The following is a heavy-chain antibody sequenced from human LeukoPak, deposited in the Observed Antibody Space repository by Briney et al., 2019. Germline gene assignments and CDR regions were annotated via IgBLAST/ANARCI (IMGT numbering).Heavy chain of an antibody. J-gene: IGHJ3*02. CDR2: ISSSSYI. CDR1: GFTFSSYS. CDR3: ARDRDGSGSYYNRDAFDI. D-gene: IGHD3-10*01. V-gene: IGHV3-21*01. Sequence: PGGSLRLSCAASGFTFSSYSMNWVRQAPGKGLEWVSSISSSSYIYYADSVKGRFTISRDNAKNSLYLQMNSLRAEDTAVYYCARDRDGSGSYYNRDAFDIWGQGTMVTVSS.